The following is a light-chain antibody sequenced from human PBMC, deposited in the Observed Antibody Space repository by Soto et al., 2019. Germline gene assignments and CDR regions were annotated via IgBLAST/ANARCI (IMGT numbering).Light chain of an antibody. Sequence: DIQMTQSPPSLSASVGDRVTITCQTDQDIHNSLNWYQQRPGKAPDLLIYDATNLETGVPPRFRGTGSGTDFTLTISSLQPEDCAPYHCQQYHSLPPTFGQGTKLE. V-gene: IGKV1-33*01. CDR3: QQYHSLPPT. J-gene: IGKJ2*01. CDR2: DAT. CDR1: QDIHNS.